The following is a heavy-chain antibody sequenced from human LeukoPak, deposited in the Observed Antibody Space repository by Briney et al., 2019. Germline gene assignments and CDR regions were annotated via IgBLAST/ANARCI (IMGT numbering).Heavy chain of an antibody. V-gene: IGHV1-46*01. CDR1: GYTFTSYY. Sequence: ASVKVSCKASGYTFTSYYMHWVRQAPGQGLEWMGIINPSGGSTSYAQKFQGRVTMTRDTSTSTVYMELSSLRSEDTAVYYCARAGGVTGPGYLFDYWGQGTLVTVSS. D-gene: IGHD3-9*01. J-gene: IGHJ4*02. CDR3: ARAGGVTGPGYLFDY. CDR2: INPSGGST.